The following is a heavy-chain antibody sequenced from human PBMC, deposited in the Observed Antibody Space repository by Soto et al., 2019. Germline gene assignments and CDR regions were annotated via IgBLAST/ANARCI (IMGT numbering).Heavy chain of an antibody. Sequence: PGGSLRLSCATSGFTFSSYEMNWVRQAPGKWLEWVSFISSSGTTIYYADSVKGRFTISRDNAKNSLYLQMNSLRAEDTAVYYCVYGYYFDYWGQGTLVNVSS. V-gene: IGHV3-48*03. CDR2: ISSSGTTI. CDR3: VYGYYFDY. D-gene: IGHD3-10*01. CDR1: GFTFSSYE. J-gene: IGHJ4*02.